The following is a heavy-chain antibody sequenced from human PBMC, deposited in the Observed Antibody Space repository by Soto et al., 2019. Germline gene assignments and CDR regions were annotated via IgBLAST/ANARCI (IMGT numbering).Heavy chain of an antibody. CDR3: AFTGYSYGYGAFDI. CDR1: GGTFSSYA. D-gene: IGHD5-18*01. Sequence: SVKVSCKASGGTFSSYAISWVRQAPGQGLEWMGGIIPIFGTANYAQKFQGRVTITADESTSTAYMELSSLRSEDTAVYYCAFTGYSYGYGAFDIWGQGTMVTVSS. CDR2: IIPIFGTA. J-gene: IGHJ3*02. V-gene: IGHV1-69*13.